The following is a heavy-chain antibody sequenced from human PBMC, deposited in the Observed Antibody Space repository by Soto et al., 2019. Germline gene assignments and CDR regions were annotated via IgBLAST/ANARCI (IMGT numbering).Heavy chain of an antibody. V-gene: IGHV3-7*04. CDR3: ARLEVRYYDSSGYFPAYYYYGMDV. D-gene: IGHD3-22*01. Sequence: PGGSLRLSCAASGFTFSSYWMSWVRQAPGKGLEWVANIKQDGSEKYYVDSVKGRFTISRDNAKNSLYLQMNSLRAEDTAVYYCARLEVRYYDSSGYFPAYYYYGMDVWGQGTTVTVSS. CDR2: IKQDGSEK. J-gene: IGHJ6*02. CDR1: GFTFSSYW.